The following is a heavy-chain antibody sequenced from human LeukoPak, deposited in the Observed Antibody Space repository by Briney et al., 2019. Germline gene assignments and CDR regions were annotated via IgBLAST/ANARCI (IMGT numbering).Heavy chain of an antibody. V-gene: IGHV3-23*01. CDR2: IYGSGGST. J-gene: IGHJ4*02. CDR3: AKARQVTGDFYY. Sequence: PGGSLRLSCAASGFTFSSNSMSWVRQAPEKGLEWVSAIYGSGGSTYYADSMKGRFTISRNNSKNTLYLQMNSLRAEDTGVYYCAKARQVTGDFYYWGQGALVTVSS. D-gene: IGHD3-9*01. CDR1: GFTFSSNS.